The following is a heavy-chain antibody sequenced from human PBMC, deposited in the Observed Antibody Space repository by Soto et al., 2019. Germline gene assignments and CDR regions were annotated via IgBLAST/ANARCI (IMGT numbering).Heavy chain of an antibody. Sequence: PSETLSLTCTVSGGSISSYYWSWIRQPAGKGLEWIGRIYTSRSTNYNPSLKSRVTTSGDTSKNQFSLKLNSVTDADTAVYYGARCHTIDYSIDFWGQGTLVTVSS. J-gene: IGHJ4*02. CDR2: IYTSRST. CDR3: ARCHTIDYSIDF. V-gene: IGHV4-4*07. CDR1: GGSISSYY. D-gene: IGHD2-15*01.